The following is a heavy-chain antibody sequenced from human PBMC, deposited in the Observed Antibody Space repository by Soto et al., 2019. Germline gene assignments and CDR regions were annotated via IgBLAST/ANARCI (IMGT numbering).Heavy chain of an antibody. Sequence: EVHLLQSGGGLVQPGGSLRLSCAASGFSFSSFALSWVRQSPGKGLEWVAAVSGRGGDTYYANSVKGRFTISRDNSQNTLFLQMNSLRAEDSAIYYCAKDPNYDFWSGFSAVYFDYSGQGTLVTVSS. J-gene: IGHJ4*02. D-gene: IGHD3-3*01. CDR1: GFSFSSFA. V-gene: IGHV3-23*01. CDR3: AKDPNYDFWSGFSAVYFDY. CDR2: VSGRGGDT.